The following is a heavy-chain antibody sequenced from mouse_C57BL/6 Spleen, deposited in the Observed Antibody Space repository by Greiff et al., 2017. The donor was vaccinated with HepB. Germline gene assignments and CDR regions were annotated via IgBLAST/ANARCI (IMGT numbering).Heavy chain of an antibody. D-gene: IGHD2-13*01. V-gene: IGHV1-76*01. J-gene: IGHJ4*01. Sequence: QVQLQQSGAELVRPGASVKLSCKASGYTFTDYYINWVKQRPGQGLEWIARIYPGSGNTYYNEKFKGKATLTAEKSSSTAYMQLSSLTSEDSAVYFCARDYSRAMDYWGQGTSVTVSS. CDR2: IYPGSGNT. CDR1: GYTFTDYY. CDR3: ARDYSRAMDY.